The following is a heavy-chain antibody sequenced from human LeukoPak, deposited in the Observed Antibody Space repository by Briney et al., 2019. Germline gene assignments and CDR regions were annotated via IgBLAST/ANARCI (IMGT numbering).Heavy chain of an antibody. CDR1: GFTFNNFG. CDR2: ISNDGSNK. V-gene: IGHV3-30*18. J-gene: IGHJ4*02. Sequence: HPGGSLRLSCAASGFTFNNFGMHWVRQAPGKGLEWVAVISNDGSNKYYADSVKGRFTISRDNSKNTLFLEMNSLRGEDTAVYYCAKEVGATVTPDYWGQGALVTVSS. CDR3: AKEVGATVTPDY. D-gene: IGHD1-26*01.